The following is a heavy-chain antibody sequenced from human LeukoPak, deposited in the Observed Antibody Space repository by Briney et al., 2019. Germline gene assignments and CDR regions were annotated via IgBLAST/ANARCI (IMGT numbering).Heavy chain of an antibody. CDR1: GGSISSSSYY. CDR3: ARACGNYCHYMDV. D-gene: IGHD5-12*01. J-gene: IGHJ6*03. V-gene: IGHV4-39*01. CDR2: IYYSGST. Sequence: SETLSLTCTVSGGSISSSSYYWGWIRQPPGKGLEWIGSIYYSGSTYYNPSLKSRVTISVDTSKNQFSLKLSSMTAADTAVYYCARACGNYCHYMDVWGKGTTVTVSS.